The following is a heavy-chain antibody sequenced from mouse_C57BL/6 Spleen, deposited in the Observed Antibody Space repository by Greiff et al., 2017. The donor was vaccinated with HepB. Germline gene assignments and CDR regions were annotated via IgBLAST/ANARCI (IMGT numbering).Heavy chain of an antibody. CDR1: GYSITSGYY. CDR3: ARYYGSSFYWYFDV. J-gene: IGHJ1*03. CDR2: ISYDGSN. V-gene: IGHV3-6*01. Sequence: DVKLQESGPGLVKPSQSLSLTCSVTGYSITSGYYWNWIRQFPGNKLEWMGYISYDGSNNYNPSLKNRISITRDTSKNQFFLKLNSVTTEDTATYYCARYYGSSFYWYFDVWGTGTTVTVSS. D-gene: IGHD1-1*01.